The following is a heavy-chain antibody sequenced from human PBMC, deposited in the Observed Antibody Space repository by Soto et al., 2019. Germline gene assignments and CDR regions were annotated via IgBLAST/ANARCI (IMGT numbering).Heavy chain of an antibody. CDR3: ARGPIIVGLSGDAFDI. Sequence: SETLSLTCTVSGGSISSYYWSWIRQPPGKGLEWIGYIYYSGSTNYNPSLKSRVTISVDTSKNQFSLKLSSVTAADTAVYYCARGPIIVGLSGDAFDIWGQGTMVTVSS. J-gene: IGHJ3*02. V-gene: IGHV4-59*01. CDR1: GGSISSYY. CDR2: IYYSGST. D-gene: IGHD1-26*01.